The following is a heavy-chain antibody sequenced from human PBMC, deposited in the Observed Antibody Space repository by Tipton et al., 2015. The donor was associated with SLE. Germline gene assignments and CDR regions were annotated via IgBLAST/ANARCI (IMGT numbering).Heavy chain of an antibody. V-gene: IGHV3-23*03. J-gene: IGHJ6*02. CDR3: VKDPYISD. CDR2: IYGGGAS. Sequence: SLRLSCAAFGFSFSSSAMSWVRQAPGKGLEWVSLIYGGGASKYAESVKGRFTMSRDNSKNTLYLQMNRLRLEDTAVYYCVKDPYISDWGHGTTVTVSS. D-gene: IGHD3-22*01. CDR1: GFSFSSSA.